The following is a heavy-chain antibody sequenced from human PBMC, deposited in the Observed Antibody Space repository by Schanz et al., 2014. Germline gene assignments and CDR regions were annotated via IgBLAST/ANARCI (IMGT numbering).Heavy chain of an antibody. V-gene: IGHV3-23*01. CDR3: AKDQRSYGSGSYSYVDY. J-gene: IGHJ4*02. CDR2: ISGSGAST. CDR1: GVTFSSYA. D-gene: IGHD3-10*01. Sequence: EVQLLESGGGFVQPGGSLRLSCVASGVTFSSYAMSWVRQASGKGLEWVSAISGSGASTYYADSVKGRFTISRDNSKNTLYLQMTSLRAEDTAVYYCAKDQRSYGSGSYSYVDYWGQGTLVTVSS.